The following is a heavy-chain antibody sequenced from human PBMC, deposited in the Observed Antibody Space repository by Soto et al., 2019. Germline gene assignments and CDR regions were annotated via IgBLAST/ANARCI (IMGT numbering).Heavy chain of an antibody. Sequence: GGSLRLSCAASGFTFSDYYMSWIRQAPGKGLEWVSYISSSSSYTNYADSVKGRFIISRDNAKNSLYLQMNSLRAEDTAVYYCARDRIFGYCSGGSCSTYYYYGMDVWGQGTTVTVSS. V-gene: IGHV3-11*06. J-gene: IGHJ6*02. CDR2: ISSSSSYT. CDR1: GFTFSDYY. D-gene: IGHD2-15*01. CDR3: ARDRIFGYCSGGSCSTYYYYGMDV.